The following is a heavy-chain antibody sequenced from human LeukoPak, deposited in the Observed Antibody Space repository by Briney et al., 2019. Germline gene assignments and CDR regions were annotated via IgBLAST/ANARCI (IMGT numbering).Heavy chain of an antibody. Sequence: GGSLRLSCATSGLTFSGYAMNWVRQAPGKGLEWVSSISGTGDASYYADSVKGRFTISRDNFQDTLYLQMNSLRAEDTAVYYCARAAESSSSRYQHWGQGTLVTVSS. CDR2: ISGTGDAS. CDR3: ARAAESSSSRYQH. D-gene: IGHD6-13*01. J-gene: IGHJ1*01. V-gene: IGHV3-23*01. CDR1: GLTFSGYA.